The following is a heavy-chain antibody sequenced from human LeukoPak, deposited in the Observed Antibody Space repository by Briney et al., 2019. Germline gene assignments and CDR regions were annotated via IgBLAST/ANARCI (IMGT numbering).Heavy chain of an antibody. CDR3: ARAAFWSGYPYYFDY. V-gene: IGHV1-18*01. J-gene: IGHJ4*02. CDR1: GYTFTSYG. Sequence: GASVKVSCKASGYTFTSYGISWVRQAPGQGLEWMGWISAYNGNTNYAQKLQGRVTMTTDTSTSTAYMGLRSLRSDDTAVYYCARAAFWSGYPYYFDYWGQGTLVTVSS. D-gene: IGHD3-3*01. CDR2: ISAYNGNT.